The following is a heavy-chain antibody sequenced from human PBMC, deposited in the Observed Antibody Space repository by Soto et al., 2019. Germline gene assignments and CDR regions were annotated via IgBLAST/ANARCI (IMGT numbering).Heavy chain of an antibody. V-gene: IGHV4-39*01. CDR1: GGKIGGSGCY. CDR2: IYYSGST. D-gene: IGHD6-13*01. J-gene: IGHJ4*02. Sequence: LVPKCLTSTVAGGKIGGSGCYWGWISQPPGKGLEWIGSIYYSGSTYYNPSLKSRVTISVDTSKNQFSLKLSSVTAADTSVYYCARPTDSSSWANLDYWGQGTQVTVSS. CDR3: ARPTDSSSWANLDY.